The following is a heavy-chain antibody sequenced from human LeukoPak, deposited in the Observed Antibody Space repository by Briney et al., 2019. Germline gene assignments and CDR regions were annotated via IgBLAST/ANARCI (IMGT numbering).Heavy chain of an antibody. CDR2: LYYSGST. V-gene: IGHV4-39*01. Sequence: PSETLSLTCTVSGGSISSSSYYWDWIRQPPGKGLEWIGSLYYSGSTYYNPSLKSRVTISVDTSKNQFSLKLSSVTAADTAVFYCARRSYYDSRAIFDYWGQGTLVTVSS. D-gene: IGHD3-22*01. CDR3: ARRSYYDSRAIFDY. CDR1: GGSISSSSYY. J-gene: IGHJ4*02.